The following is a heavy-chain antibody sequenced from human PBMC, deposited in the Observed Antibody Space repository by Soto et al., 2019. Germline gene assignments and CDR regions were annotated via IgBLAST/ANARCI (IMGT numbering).Heavy chain of an antibody. CDR3: AREQQLVGWAYYYYGMDV. Sequence: ASVKVSCKASGYTFTSYYMHWVRQAPGQGLEWMGIINPSGGSTSYAQKFQGRVTMTRGTSTSTVYTELSSLRSEDTAVYYCAREQQLVGWAYYYYGMDVWGQGTTVTVSS. V-gene: IGHV1-46*01. D-gene: IGHD6-13*01. CDR2: INPSGGST. J-gene: IGHJ6*02. CDR1: GYTFTSYY.